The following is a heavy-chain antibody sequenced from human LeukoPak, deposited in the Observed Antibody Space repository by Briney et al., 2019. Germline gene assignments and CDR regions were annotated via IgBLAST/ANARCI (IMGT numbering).Heavy chain of an antibody. CDR2: INPSGGST. Sequence: ASVKVSCKASGYTFTSYYMHWVRQAPGQGLEWMGIINPSGGSTSYAQKFQGRVTMTRDMSTSTVYMELSSLRSEDTAVYYCAREFQDIVVVVAAPGPNYYYYYMDVWGKGTTVTVSS. CDR3: AREFQDIVVVVAAPGPNYYYYYMDV. D-gene: IGHD2-15*01. CDR1: GYTFTSYY. J-gene: IGHJ6*03. V-gene: IGHV1-46*01.